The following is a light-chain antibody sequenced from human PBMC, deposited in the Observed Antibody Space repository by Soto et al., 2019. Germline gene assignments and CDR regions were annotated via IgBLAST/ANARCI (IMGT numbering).Light chain of an antibody. J-gene: IGKJ1*01. CDR1: QGISND. Sequence: DIQMTQSPSSLSASIGDRVTISCRASQGISNDLAWYQQKPGKVPYLLIYAASTSHSGGPSRFRGSGSGTDFTLTISSLQPEDVATYYCQNYNSAPRTFGQGTKVDIK. CDR2: AAS. V-gene: IGKV1-27*01. CDR3: QNYNSAPRT.